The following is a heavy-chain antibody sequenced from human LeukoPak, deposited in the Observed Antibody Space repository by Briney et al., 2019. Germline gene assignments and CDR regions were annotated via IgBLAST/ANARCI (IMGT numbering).Heavy chain of an antibody. D-gene: IGHD6-19*01. CDR2: GDYSGGT. Sequence: PSETLSLTCTVSSDFFSSVTDYWAWIRQPPGKGLEWIASGDYSGGTYYNPSLESRVAISADMSKNQISLKLSSVTAADTALYYCARERGEEYSSGWYKTNFFDTWGQGTRVTVSP. CDR1: SDFFSSVTDY. J-gene: IGHJ4*02. CDR3: ARERGEEYSSGWYKTNFFDT. V-gene: IGHV4-39*07.